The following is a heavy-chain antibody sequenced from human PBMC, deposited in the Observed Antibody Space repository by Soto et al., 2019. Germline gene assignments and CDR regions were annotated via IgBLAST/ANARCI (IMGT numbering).Heavy chain of an antibody. V-gene: IGHV1-2*02. CDR3: ARDRAGIAAAGRRGNWFDP. CDR2: INPNGGGT. Sequence: GASLKVSCKASGYTFTGYYMRWVRQAPGQGLEWMGWINPNGGGTNYAQKFQGRVTMTRDTSISTAYMELSRLRSDDTAVYYCARDRAGIAAAGRRGNWFDPWGQGTLVTVSS. D-gene: IGHD6-13*01. CDR1: GYTFTGYY. J-gene: IGHJ5*02.